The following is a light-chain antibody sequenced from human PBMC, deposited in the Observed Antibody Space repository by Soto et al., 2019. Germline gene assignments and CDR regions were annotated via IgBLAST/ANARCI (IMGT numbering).Light chain of an antibody. CDR2: GVN. CDR1: SIDVGSYNL. Sequence: QSVLTPTSSVSGSPGQSITISYTGTSIDVGSYNLVSWYQQHPGKAPKLMIYGVNKRPSGVSNRFSGSKSGNTASLTISGLQAEDEADYYCCSYAGISTFYVFGTGTKVTGL. J-gene: IGLJ1*01. V-gene: IGLV2-23*02. CDR3: CSYAGISTFYV.